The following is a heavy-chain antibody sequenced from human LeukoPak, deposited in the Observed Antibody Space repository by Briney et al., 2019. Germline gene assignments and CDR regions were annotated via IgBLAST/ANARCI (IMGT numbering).Heavy chain of an antibody. CDR1: GFTFSSYS. CDR2: ISSSSSTI. Sequence: GGSLRLSCAASGFTFSSYSMNWVRQAPGKGLEWVSYISSSSSTIYYADSVKGRFTISRDNAKNSLYLQMNSLRAEDTAVYYCARGTLRFLSHWGQGTLVTVSS. D-gene: IGHD3-3*01. J-gene: IGHJ4*02. CDR3: ARGTLRFLSH. V-gene: IGHV3-48*01.